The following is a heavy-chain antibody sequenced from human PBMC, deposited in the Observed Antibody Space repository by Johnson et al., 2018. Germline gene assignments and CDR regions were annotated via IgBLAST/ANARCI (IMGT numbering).Heavy chain of an antibody. V-gene: IGHV3-66*02. CDR2: IYSGGST. CDR1: GFTVSSNY. CDR3: ARDTGPLDAFYI. Sequence: VQLVQSGGGVVQPGGSXRLSCAAPGFTVSSNYMSWVRQAPGKGLEWVSVIYSGGSTYYADSVKGRFTISRDNSKNPLYLQMNSRRAEDTAVYYCARDTGPLDAFYIWGQGTMVTVSS. J-gene: IGHJ3*02. D-gene: IGHD3-10*01.